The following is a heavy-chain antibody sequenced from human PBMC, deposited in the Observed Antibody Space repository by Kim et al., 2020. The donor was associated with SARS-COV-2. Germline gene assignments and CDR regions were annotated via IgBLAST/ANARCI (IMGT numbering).Heavy chain of an antibody. Sequence: YAQKFQGRVTMTRDTSTSTVYMELSSLRSEDTAVYYCARISPGIAVSFDYWGQGTLVTVSS. D-gene: IGHD6-19*01. CDR3: ARISPGIAVSFDY. V-gene: IGHV1-46*01. J-gene: IGHJ4*02.